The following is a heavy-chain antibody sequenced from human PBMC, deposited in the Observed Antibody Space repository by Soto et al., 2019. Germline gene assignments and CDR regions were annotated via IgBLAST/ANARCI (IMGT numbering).Heavy chain of an antibody. Sequence: SETLSLTCTVSGGSISSYYWSWIRQPPGKGLEWIGYIYYSGSTNYNPSLKSRVTISVDTSKNQFSLKLSSVTAADTAVYYCARVNYYDSSGYHPDAFDIWGQGTMVTVSS. J-gene: IGHJ3*02. D-gene: IGHD3-22*01. V-gene: IGHV4-59*01. CDR1: GGSISSYY. CDR2: IYYSGST. CDR3: ARVNYYDSSGYHPDAFDI.